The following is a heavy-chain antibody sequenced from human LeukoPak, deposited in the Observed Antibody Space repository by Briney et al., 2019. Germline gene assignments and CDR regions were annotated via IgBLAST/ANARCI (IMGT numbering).Heavy chain of an antibody. D-gene: IGHD3-10*01. J-gene: IGHJ5*02. CDR2: ISAYNGNT. CDR1: GYTFTSYG. Sequence: ASVKVPCKASGYTFTSYGISWVRQAPGQGLEWMGWISAYNGNTNYAQKLQGRVTMTTDTSTSTAYMELRSLRSDDTAVYYCARETITMVRGVIVNWFDPWGQGTLVTVSS. V-gene: IGHV1-18*01. CDR3: ARETITMVRGVIVNWFDP.